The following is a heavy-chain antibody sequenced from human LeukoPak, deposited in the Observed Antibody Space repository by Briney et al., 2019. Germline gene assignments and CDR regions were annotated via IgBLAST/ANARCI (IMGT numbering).Heavy chain of an antibody. V-gene: IGHV3-48*04. CDR3: ARGSGSYRPLFDY. CDR2: ISSSSSTI. J-gene: IGHJ4*02. Sequence: GGSLRLSCAASGFTFSSYWMSWVRQAPGKGLEWVSYISSSSSTIYYADSVKGRFTISRDNAKNSLYLQMNSLRAEDTAVYYCARGSGSYRPLFDYWGQGTLVTVSS. CDR1: GFTFSSYW. D-gene: IGHD1-26*01.